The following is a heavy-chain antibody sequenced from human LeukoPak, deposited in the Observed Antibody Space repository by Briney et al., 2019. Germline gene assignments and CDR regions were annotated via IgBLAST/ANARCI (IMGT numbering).Heavy chain of an antibody. CDR2: IHSSGST. CDR1: GDSISSRSYY. D-gene: IGHD3-10*01. J-gene: IGHJ2*01. CDR3: ANSLGGDCGWFGGQFGL. Sequence: SETLSLTCTVSGDSISSRSYYWAWLRQAPVKGLEWIGSIHSSGSTYYNPSLKSRLTLSVDTSKNLFSLRLISVTAADTAVYYCANSLGGDCGWFGGQFGLWGRGTLVTVSS. V-gene: IGHV4-39*02.